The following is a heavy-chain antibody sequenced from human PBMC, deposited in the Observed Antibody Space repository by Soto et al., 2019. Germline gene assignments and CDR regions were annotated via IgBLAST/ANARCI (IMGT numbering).Heavy chain of an antibody. J-gene: IGHJ6*02. CDR3: ARGIRNYYGVDV. Sequence: GSLRLSCAASGYTFSDYYMSWIRQAPGKGLEWISYIDTSGTKIYYADSVKGRFTITRDNAKNSLYLEMNSLRDEDTGIYYCARGIRNYYGVDVWGQGTTVTVSS. V-gene: IGHV3-11*04. D-gene: IGHD5-18*01. CDR2: IDTSGTKI. CDR1: GYTFSDYY.